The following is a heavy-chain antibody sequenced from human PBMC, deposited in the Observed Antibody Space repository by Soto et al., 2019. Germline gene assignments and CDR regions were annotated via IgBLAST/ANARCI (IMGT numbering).Heavy chain of an antibody. Sequence: ASVKVSCKASGYTFTGYYMHWVRQAPGQGLEWMGWINPNSGGTNYAQKFQGRVTMTRDTSISTAYMELSRLRSDDTAVYYCARDQVKYSSGWNFDYWGQGTLVTVSS. J-gene: IGHJ4*02. V-gene: IGHV1-2*02. CDR3: ARDQVKYSSGWNFDY. CDR2: INPNSGGT. CDR1: GYTFTGYY. D-gene: IGHD6-19*01.